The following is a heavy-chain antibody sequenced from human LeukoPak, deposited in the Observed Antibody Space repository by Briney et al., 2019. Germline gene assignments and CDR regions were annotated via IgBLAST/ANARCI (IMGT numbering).Heavy chain of an antibody. J-gene: IGHJ5*02. CDR1: GFSLRTSGVD. V-gene: IGHV2-5*02. CDR3: AHRGRGDYFNNWFDP. CDR2: IYWDDDK. Sequence: SGPTLVKPTQTLTLTCTFSGFSLRTSGVDVGWIRQPPGKALEWLALIYWDDDKRYSPSLKSRLTITKDTSKNQVVLTMTNMDPVDTATYYCAHRGRGDYFNNWFDPWGQGTPVTVSS. D-gene: IGHD4-17*01.